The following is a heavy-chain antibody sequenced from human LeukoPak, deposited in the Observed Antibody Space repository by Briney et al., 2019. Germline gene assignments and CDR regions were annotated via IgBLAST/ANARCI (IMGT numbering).Heavy chain of an antibody. CDR1: GNIVTEWS. D-gene: IGHD2/OR15-2a*01. CDR3: TRDAPNSPSHY. J-gene: IGHJ4*02. CDR2: INLKSGAT. Sequence: GASVKVSCKASGNIVTEWSIHWVRQAPGQGLESMGWINLKSGATYYIQKFQDRVTMTRDTFTSTAYMDLSKLTSDDTAFYYCTRDAPNSPSHYWGQGTLVTVSS. V-gene: IGHV1-2*02.